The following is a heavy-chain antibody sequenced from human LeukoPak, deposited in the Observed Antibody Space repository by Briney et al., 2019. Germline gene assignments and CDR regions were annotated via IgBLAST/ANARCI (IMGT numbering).Heavy chain of an antibody. Sequence: ASVKVSCRASGYTFTSYGISWVRQAPGQGLEWMGWINPNSGGTNYAQKFQGRVTMTRDTSISTAYMELSRLRSDDTAVYYCARPKASPNWGEQSNWYFDLWGRGTLVTVSS. CDR1: GYTFTSYG. CDR2: INPNSGGT. D-gene: IGHD7-27*01. J-gene: IGHJ2*01. V-gene: IGHV1-2*02. CDR3: ARPKASPNWGEQSNWYFDL.